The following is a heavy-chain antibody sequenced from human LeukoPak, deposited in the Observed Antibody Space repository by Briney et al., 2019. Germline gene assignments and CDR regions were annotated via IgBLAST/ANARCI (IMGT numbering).Heavy chain of an antibody. CDR2: IYPSGSS. D-gene: IGHD2-2*01. Sequence: PSETLSLTCTVSGVSISSYYWSWIRQPPGKGLEWIGYIYPSGSSNYNPSLKSRVTISVDTSKNQFSLKLSSVIAADTAVYYCARSPPAPKQFYYWGQGTLVTVSS. V-gene: IGHV4-4*09. J-gene: IGHJ4*02. CDR3: ARSPPAPKQFYY. CDR1: GVSISSYY.